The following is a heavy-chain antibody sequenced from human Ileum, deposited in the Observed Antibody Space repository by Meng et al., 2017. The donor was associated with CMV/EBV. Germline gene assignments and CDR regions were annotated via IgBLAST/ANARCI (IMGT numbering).Heavy chain of an antibody. CDR1: GYSFTTFG. Sequence: QVHLVQSGSELKEPGASVKVSCKTSGYSFTTFGINWVREAPGQRLEWMGWINTSAAHPTYAQGFTGRFVFSLDTSVSTAYLQINSLRAEDTAVYYCTRGGEVHSAKFDYWGRGTLVTVSS. J-gene: IGHJ4*02. V-gene: IGHV7-4-1*02. CDR3: TRGGEVHSAKFDY. CDR2: INTSAAHP. D-gene: IGHD2-21*01.